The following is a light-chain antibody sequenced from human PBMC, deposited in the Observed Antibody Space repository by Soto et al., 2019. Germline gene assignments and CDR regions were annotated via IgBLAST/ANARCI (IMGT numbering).Light chain of an antibody. CDR3: QQYNDWPRT. CDR1: QSVSST. Sequence: IVMTQSPATLSVSPGERATLSCRASQSVSSTLAWYQQKPGQAPRLLIYGASTRATGIPARFSGSGSGTEFTLTISSLQSEDFAVYYCQQYNDWPRTFCQGTKVDIK. V-gene: IGKV3-15*01. CDR2: GAS. J-gene: IGKJ1*01.